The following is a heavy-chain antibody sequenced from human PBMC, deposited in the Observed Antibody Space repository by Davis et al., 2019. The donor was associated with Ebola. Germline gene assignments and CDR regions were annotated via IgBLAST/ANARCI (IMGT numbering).Heavy chain of an antibody. CDR1: GFTFSSYA. V-gene: IGHV3-23*01. J-gene: IGHJ6*02. Sequence: GESLKISCAASGFTFSSYAMSWVRQAPGKGLEWVSAISGSGGSTYYADSVKGRFTISRDNSKNTLYLQMNSLRAEVTAVYYCARGYCTNGVCYNYYYYGMDVWGQGTTVTVSS. CDR3: ARGYCTNGVCYNYYYYGMDV. D-gene: IGHD2-8*01. CDR2: ISGSGGST.